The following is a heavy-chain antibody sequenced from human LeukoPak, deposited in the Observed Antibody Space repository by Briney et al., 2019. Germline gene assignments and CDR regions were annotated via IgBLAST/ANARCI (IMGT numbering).Heavy chain of an antibody. J-gene: IGHJ5*02. V-gene: IGHV1-2*02. CDR2: INPNGGGT. CDR3: AREGAPRITGTTNPFDP. D-gene: IGHD1-7*01. CDR1: AYTFTDYY. Sequence: ASVKVSCKASAYTFTDYYMHWVRQAPRQGLEWTGWINPNGGGTYYAQKFQDRVTMTRDTSINTAYMELSRLRSDDTAMYYCAREGAPRITGTTNPFDPWGQGTLVTVSS.